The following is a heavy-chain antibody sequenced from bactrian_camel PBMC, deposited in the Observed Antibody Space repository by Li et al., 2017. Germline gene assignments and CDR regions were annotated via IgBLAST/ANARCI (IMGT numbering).Heavy chain of an antibody. J-gene: IGHJ6*01. CDR1: EGTISSDC. V-gene: IGHV3S1*01. D-gene: IGHD2*01. CDR2: VDRDGST. CDR3: VQIPVGGRGFTTLDSHFGY. Sequence: QLVESGGGLVQPGGSLRLSCAASEGTISSDCVGWFRQAPGKGREGLVAVDRDGSTAYGEAAKGRFTISRDNAKNTINLELNTLKTEDTAMYYCVQIPVGGRGFTTLDSHFGYWGQGTQVTVS.